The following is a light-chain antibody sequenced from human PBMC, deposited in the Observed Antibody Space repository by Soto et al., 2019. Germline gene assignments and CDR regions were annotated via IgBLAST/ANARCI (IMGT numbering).Light chain of an antibody. CDR2: GAS. CDR3: QQDSSWPLT. CDR1: QDIRSS. Sequence: EIVMTQSPATLSVSPGERVTLSCRASQDIRSSLAWYQQKPGQAPRLLTYGASIRATGVPATFSGSGSGTEFTLSISSLQSEHLGVYYCQQDSSWPLTFGGGTKVHIK. J-gene: IGKJ4*01. V-gene: IGKV3-15*01.